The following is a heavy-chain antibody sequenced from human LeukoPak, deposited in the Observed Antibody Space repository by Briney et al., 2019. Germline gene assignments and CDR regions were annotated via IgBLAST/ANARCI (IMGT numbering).Heavy chain of an antibody. D-gene: IGHD3-22*01. CDR2: IIPIFGTA. Sequence: SVKVSCKASGGTFSSYAISWVRQAPGQGLEWMGGIIPIFGTANYAQKFQGRVTITADESTSTAYMELSSLRSEDTAVYYCARIQDSYYDSSGYPHDYWGQGTLVTVSS. V-gene: IGHV1-69*13. CDR1: GGTFSSYA. J-gene: IGHJ4*02. CDR3: ARIQDSYYDSSGYPHDY.